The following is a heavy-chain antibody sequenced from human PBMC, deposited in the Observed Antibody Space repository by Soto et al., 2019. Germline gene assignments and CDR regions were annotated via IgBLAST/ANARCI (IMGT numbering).Heavy chain of an antibody. J-gene: IGHJ6*02. V-gene: IGHV1-46*01. Sequence: GASVKVSCMASGYTFTSYYMHWVQQAPGQGLEWMGIITPSGGSTSYAQKFKRRVTMTRDTSTSTVYMELSSLRSEDTAVYYCARESGLLEWLSPYYYYYGMGVWRQGTTVT. CDR3: ARESGLLEWLSPYYYYYGMGV. CDR2: ITPSGGST. CDR1: GYTFTSYY. D-gene: IGHD3-3*01.